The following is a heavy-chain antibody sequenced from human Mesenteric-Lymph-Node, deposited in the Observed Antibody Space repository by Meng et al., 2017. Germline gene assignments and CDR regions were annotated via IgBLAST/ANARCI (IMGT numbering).Heavy chain of an antibody. Sequence: GESLKISCAASGFTFNNYWMSWVRQAPGKGLEWVGHIKGRTHGGTTDYAAPVKDRFIISRDDSKTTVYLQMNSLKSEDTAVYFCTDGRTLWGQGTMVTVSS. CDR1: GFTFNNYW. J-gene: IGHJ3*01. V-gene: IGHV3-15*01. CDR2: IKGRTHGGTT. CDR3: TDGRTL. D-gene: IGHD4-23*01.